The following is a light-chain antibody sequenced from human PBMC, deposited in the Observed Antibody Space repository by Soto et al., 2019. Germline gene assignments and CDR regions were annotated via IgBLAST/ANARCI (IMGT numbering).Light chain of an antibody. V-gene: IGKV1-5*01. CDR1: QSISSY. J-gene: IGKJ1*01. CDR2: DAS. CDR3: QQYNSYS. Sequence: DIQMTQSPSSLSASVGDRVTITCRASQSISSYLNWYQQKPGKAPKLLIYDASSLESGVPSRFSGSGSGTEITLTISSLQPDDFATYYCQQYNSYSFGQGTKVDIK.